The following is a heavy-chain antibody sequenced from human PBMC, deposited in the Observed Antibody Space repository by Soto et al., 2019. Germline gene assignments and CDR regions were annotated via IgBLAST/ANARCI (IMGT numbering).Heavy chain of an antibody. V-gene: IGHV4-31*03. CDR2: IYYSGST. J-gene: IGHJ6*02. CDR3: ARESGGYDSSTRYGLDV. CDR1: GGSISSVGHY. Sequence: LSLTCSVSGGSISSVGHYWAWIRQQPGKGLEWIGYIYYSGSTDYNPSLKSRVTISVDRSKNQFSLNLSSVTAADTAIYYCARESGGYDSSTRYGLDVWGQGTTVTVSS. D-gene: IGHD6-25*01.